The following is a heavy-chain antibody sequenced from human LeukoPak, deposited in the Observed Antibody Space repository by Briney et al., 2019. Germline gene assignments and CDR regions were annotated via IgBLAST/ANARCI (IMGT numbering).Heavy chain of an antibody. V-gene: IGHV4-59*01. D-gene: IGHD5-24*01. Sequence: PSETLSLTCTVSGGSISSYYWSWIRQPPGKGLEWIGYIYSSGSTNYNSSLKSRVTISVDTSKNQFSLKLSSVTAADTAVYCCARADGYNQEIDYWGQGTLITVSS. CDR1: GGSISSYY. J-gene: IGHJ4*02. CDR3: ARADGYNQEIDY. CDR2: IYSSGST.